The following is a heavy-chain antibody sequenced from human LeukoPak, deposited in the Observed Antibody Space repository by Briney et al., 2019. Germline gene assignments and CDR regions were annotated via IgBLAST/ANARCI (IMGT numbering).Heavy chain of an antibody. CDR1: GFIFSSYP. CDR3: ARDRALYDSRRGYYYTEDDY. Sequence: PGGSLRLSCAASGFIFSSYPMNWVRQAPGKGLEWISYVSSDSDHLYYADSVKGRFTISRDNAKSSLYLQMNSLRADDTAVYYCARDRALYDSRRGYYYTEDDYWGQGTLVTVSS. CDR2: VSSDSDHL. D-gene: IGHD3-22*01. V-gene: IGHV3-21*05. J-gene: IGHJ4*02.